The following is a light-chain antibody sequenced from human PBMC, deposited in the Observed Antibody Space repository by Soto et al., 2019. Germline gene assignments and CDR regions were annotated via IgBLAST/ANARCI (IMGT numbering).Light chain of an antibody. CDR1: QSLLYSDGNKY. J-gene: IGKJ1*01. CDR2: AVS. Sequence: IVRIQGPFSLTVTVGHAASISCRSIQSLLYSDGNKYLNWFQQRQGQSPRRLXYAVSNRDSGVPDRFSVSASGTDVTMKVSRVQQEDGRVYDGMQGTHWPATFGQGTKVDIK. CDR3: MQGTHWPAT. V-gene: IGKV2-30*01.